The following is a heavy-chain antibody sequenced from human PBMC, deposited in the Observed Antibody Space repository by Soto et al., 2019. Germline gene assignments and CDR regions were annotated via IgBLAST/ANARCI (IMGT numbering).Heavy chain of an antibody. CDR1: GGTFSSYA. D-gene: IGHD3-10*01. CDR2: IIPIFGTA. Sequence: QVQLVQSGAEVKKPGSSVKVSCKASGGTFSSYAISWVRQAPGQGLEWMGGIIPIFGTANYAQKFQGRVTITAEKPTSTTYMELRSLRTEDMAVYYCAKMVRGVKYYCYGTAVWGQGTTVTDSS. V-gene: IGHV1-69*06. J-gene: IGHJ6*02. CDR3: AKMVRGVKYYCYGTAV.